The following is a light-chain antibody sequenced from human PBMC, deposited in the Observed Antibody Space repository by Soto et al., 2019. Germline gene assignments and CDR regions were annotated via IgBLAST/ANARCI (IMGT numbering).Light chain of an antibody. Sequence: QAVVTQPPSASATPGQRVTISCSGSSSNIGSNTVNWYQQLPGTAPKLLIYKSNQRPSGVPDRFSGSKSGTSASLAISGLQSEDEADYDCAAWDDSLNGRVCGGGTQLTVL. CDR1: SSNIGSNT. V-gene: IGLV1-44*01. J-gene: IGLJ3*02. CDR3: AAWDDSLNGRV. CDR2: KSN.